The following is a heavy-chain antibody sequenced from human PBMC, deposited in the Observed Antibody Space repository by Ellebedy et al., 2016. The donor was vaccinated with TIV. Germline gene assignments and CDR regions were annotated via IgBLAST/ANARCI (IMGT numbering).Heavy chain of an antibody. CDR3: SREGLEAGMDL. V-gene: IGHV3-30*04. CDR1: GFIFSHHA. J-gene: IGHJ6*02. CDR2: ISYDGNNK. Sequence: GESLKISCAASGFIFSHHAFYWVRQAPGKGLEWVTIISYDGNNKFYLDSVEGRFSISRDDSKNTLYLQMNSLRPEDTAVYYCSREGLEAGMDLWGQGTTVIVSS.